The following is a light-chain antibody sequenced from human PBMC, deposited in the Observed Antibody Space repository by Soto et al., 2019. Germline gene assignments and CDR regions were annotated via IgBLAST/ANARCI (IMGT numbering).Light chain of an antibody. CDR2: GNT. V-gene: IGLV1-40*01. J-gene: IGLJ2*01. Sequence: QSVLTQPPSVSGAPGQRVTISCSGSRSNIGAGYDVHWYQQLPGTAPKLLIDGNTNRPSGVPERFSVSKSGTSASLAITGLQAEDEADYYCQSYDSSVSLVFGGGTKLTVL. CDR1: RSNIGAGYD. CDR3: QSYDSSVSLV.